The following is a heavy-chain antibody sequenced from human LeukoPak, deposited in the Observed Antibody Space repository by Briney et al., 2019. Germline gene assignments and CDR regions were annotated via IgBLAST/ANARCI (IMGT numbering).Heavy chain of an antibody. V-gene: IGHV5-51*01. CDR1: GYTFTSYW. CDR3: VRLSSRSCDY. CDR2: IYPGDSDT. Sequence: GESLKISCKASGYTFTSYWIGWVRQVPGKGLEWMGIIYPGDSDTRYSPSFQGQVTISDDESISSASLQWSFLKASDTGMYYCVRLSSRSCDYWGQGTLVTVSS. D-gene: IGHD2-2*01. J-gene: IGHJ4*02.